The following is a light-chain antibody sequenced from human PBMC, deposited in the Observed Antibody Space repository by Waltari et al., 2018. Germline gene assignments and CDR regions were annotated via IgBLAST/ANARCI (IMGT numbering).Light chain of an antibody. CDR1: ENINNL. V-gene: IGKV1-5*03. CDR3: QQYSTFHRT. Sequence: DIQMTQSPSTLSASVGDRVTITCRASENINNLLAWYKQKQAKAPSLLIYKSSSLQTGVPGRFTWSISGTEVTLTINSLQLDDSATYHYQQYSTFHRTIGQGTTVEIK. CDR2: KSS. J-gene: IGKJ1*01.